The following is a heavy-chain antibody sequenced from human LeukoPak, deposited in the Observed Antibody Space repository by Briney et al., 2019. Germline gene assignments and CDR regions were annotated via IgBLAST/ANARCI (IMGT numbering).Heavy chain of an antibody. V-gene: IGHV3-30*02. D-gene: IGHD3-16*01. J-gene: IGHJ6*03. CDR3: ARFFGGADYYYYYMDV. CDR2: IRYDGSNK. CDR1: GFTFSSYG. Sequence: TGGSLRLSCAASGFTFSSYGMHWVRQAPGKGLEWVAFIRYDGSNKYYADSVKGRFTISRDNAKNSLYLQMNSLRAEDTAVYYCARFFGGADYYYYYMDVWGKGTTVTVSS.